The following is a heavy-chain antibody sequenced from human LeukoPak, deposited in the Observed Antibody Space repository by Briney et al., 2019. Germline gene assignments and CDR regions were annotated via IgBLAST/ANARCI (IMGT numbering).Heavy chain of an antibody. CDR1: RDSISSSSYY. CDR3: ARHDRVTMIGFDY. Sequence: SETLSHTCTVSRDSISSSSYYWGWIRHPPGKGLEWIGSIYYSGSTNFNPSLKGRVTVSVDTSKNQFSLKLSSVTAADAAVYFCARHDRVTMIGFDYLGQGNPGTVSP. CDR2: IYYSGST. J-gene: IGHJ4*02. D-gene: IGHD3-22*01. V-gene: IGHV4-39*01.